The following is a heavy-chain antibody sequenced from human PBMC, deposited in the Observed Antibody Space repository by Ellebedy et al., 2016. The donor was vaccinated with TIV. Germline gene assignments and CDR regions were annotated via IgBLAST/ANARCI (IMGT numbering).Heavy chain of an antibody. D-gene: IGHD2-15*01. Sequence: ASVKVSCKASGYTFTGYYMHWVRQAPGQGLEWMGWINPNSGGTNYAQKFQGRVTMTRDTSISTAYMELSSLRSEDTAVYYCARRGVVAATRYYGMDVWGQGTTVTVSS. J-gene: IGHJ6*02. CDR3: ARRGVVAATRYYGMDV. CDR1: GYTFTGYY. CDR2: INPNSGGT. V-gene: IGHV1-2*02.